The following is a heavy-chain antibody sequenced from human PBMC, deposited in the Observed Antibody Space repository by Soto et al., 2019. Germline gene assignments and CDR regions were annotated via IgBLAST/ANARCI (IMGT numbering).Heavy chain of an antibody. D-gene: IGHD2-21*01. CDR1: GYTFTSYY. V-gene: IGHV1-2*02. CDR2: INPNTGGT. CDR3: ARGISPKYCNGDSCYALGAFDI. J-gene: IGHJ3*02. Sequence: GASVKVSCKASGYTFTSYYIHWVRQAPGQGLEWMGWINPNTGGTNSAQKLHGRVTMTRAASISTAYMELSRLTSDDTAVYSCARGISPKYCNGDSCYALGAFDIWGQGTVVTVSS.